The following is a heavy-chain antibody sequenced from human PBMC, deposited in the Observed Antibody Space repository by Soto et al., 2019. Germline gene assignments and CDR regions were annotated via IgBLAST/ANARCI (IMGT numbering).Heavy chain of an antibody. CDR2: INHSGST. J-gene: IGHJ5*02. D-gene: IGHD3-10*01. CDR1: GGSFSGYY. V-gene: IGHV4-34*01. CDR3: ARGQGHYYGSGKLNWFDP. Sequence: LSETLSLTCAAYGGSFSGYYWAWIRQPTGKGLEWIGEINHSGSTNYNPSLKSRVTISVDTSKKQFSLKLSSVTAADTAVYYCARGQGHYYGSGKLNWFDPWGQGTLVTVSS.